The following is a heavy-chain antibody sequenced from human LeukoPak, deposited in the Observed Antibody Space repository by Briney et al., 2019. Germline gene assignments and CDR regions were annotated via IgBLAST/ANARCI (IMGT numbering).Heavy chain of an antibody. V-gene: IGHV3-30*01. CDR2: ISYDGSNK. D-gene: IGHD3-3*01. CDR3: ARGPDFWSGYPIDY. CDR1: GFTFSSHA. J-gene: IGHJ4*02. Sequence: GGSLRLSCAASGFTFSSHAMHWVRQAPGKGLEWVAVISYDGSNKYYADSVKGRFPISRDNSKNTLYLQMNSLRAEDTAVYYCARGPDFWSGYPIDYWGQGTLVTVSS.